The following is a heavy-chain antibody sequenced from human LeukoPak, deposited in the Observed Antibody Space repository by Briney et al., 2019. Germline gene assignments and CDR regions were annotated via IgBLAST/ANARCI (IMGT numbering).Heavy chain of an antibody. Sequence: SVKVSCKASGGTFSSYAISWVRQAPGQGLEWMGGIIPIFGTANYAQKFQGRVTITADESTSTAYMELSSLRSEDTAVYYCARGVSVRRGDDIYNWFDPWGQGTLVTVSS. V-gene: IGHV1-69*13. J-gene: IGHJ5*02. CDR1: GGTFSSYA. CDR3: ARGVSVRRGDDIYNWFDP. CDR2: IIPIFGTA. D-gene: IGHD3-10*01.